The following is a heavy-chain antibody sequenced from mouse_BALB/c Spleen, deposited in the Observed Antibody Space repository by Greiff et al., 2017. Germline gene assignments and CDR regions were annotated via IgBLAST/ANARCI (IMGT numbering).Heavy chain of an antibody. J-gene: IGHJ4*01. CDR3: ARVGGEDYAMDY. D-gene: IGHD4-1*01. V-gene: IGHV14-3*02. CDR2: IDPANGNT. CDR1: GFNIKDTY. Sequence: EVKLMESGAELVKPGASVKLSCTASGFNIKDTYMHWVKQRPEQGLEWIGRIDPANGNTKYDPKFQGKATITADTSSNTAYLQLSSLTSEDTAVYYCARVGGEDYAMDYWGQGTSVTVSS.